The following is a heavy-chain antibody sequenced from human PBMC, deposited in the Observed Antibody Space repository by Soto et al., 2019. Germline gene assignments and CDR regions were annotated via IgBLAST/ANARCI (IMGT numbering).Heavy chain of an antibody. V-gene: IGHV4-59*01. Sequence: SETLSLTCTVSGGSISSYYWSWIRQPPGKGLEWIGYIYYSGSTNYNPSLKSRVTISVDTSKNQFSLKLSSVTAADTAVYYCARGTMYYYGSGSRYYYYYMDVWGKGNTVTVSS. CDR1: GGSISSYY. J-gene: IGHJ6*03. CDR2: IYYSGST. CDR3: ARGTMYYYGSGSRYYYYYMDV. D-gene: IGHD3-10*01.